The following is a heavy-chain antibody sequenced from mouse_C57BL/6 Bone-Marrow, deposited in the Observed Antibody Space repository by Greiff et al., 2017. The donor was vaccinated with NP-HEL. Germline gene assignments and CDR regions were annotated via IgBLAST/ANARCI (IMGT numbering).Heavy chain of an antibody. D-gene: IGHD1-1*01. V-gene: IGHV5-17*01. CDR2: ISSGSSTI. Sequence: EVMLVESGGGLVKPGGSLTLSCAASGFTFSDYGMHWVRQAPEKGLEWVAYISSGSSTIYYADTVKGRFTISRDNAKNTLFLQMTRLRSEDTAMYYCARGIIWQGFAYWGQGTLVTVSA. CDR3: ARGIIWQGFAY. CDR1: GFTFSDYG. J-gene: IGHJ3*01.